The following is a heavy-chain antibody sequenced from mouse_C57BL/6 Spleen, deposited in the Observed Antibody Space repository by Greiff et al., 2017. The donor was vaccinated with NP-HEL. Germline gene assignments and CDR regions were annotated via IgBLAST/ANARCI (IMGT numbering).Heavy chain of an antibody. V-gene: IGHV1-19*01. Sequence: VQLKESGPVLVKPGASVKMSCKASGYTFTDYYMHWVKQSHGKSLEWIGVINPYNGGTSYNQKFKGKATLTVDKSSSTAYMELNSLTSEDSAGDYCAPGMVGGAMDYWGQGPSVTVSS. CDR3: APGMVGGAMDY. D-gene: IGHD1-1*02. CDR2: INPYNGGT. J-gene: IGHJ4*01. CDR1: GYTFTDYY.